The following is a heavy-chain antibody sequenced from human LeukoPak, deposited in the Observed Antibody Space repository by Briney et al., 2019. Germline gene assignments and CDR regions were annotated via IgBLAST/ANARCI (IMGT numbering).Heavy chain of an antibody. CDR3: ARGSDIVATTPGS. Sequence: GGSPRLSCAASGFTFSSYGMNWVRQAPGKGLEWVSSISSSSSYIYYADSVKGRFTISRDNAKNSLYLQMNSLRAEGTAVYYCARGSDIVATTPGSWGQGTLVTVSS. CDR2: ISSSSSYI. CDR1: GFTFSSYG. V-gene: IGHV3-21*01. D-gene: IGHD5-12*01. J-gene: IGHJ4*02.